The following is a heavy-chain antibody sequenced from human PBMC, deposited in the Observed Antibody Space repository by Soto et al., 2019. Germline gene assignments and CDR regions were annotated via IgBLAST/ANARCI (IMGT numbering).Heavy chain of an antibody. Sequence: GESLKISCKGSGYSFTSYWIGWVRQMPGKGLEWMGIIYPGDSDTRYSPSFQGQVTISAAKSISTAYLQWSSLKASDTAMYYCARVVEMATITRNWFDPWGQGTLVTVSS. CDR3: ARVVEMATITRNWFDP. V-gene: IGHV5-51*01. CDR2: IYPGDSDT. D-gene: IGHD5-12*01. J-gene: IGHJ5*02. CDR1: GYSFTSYW.